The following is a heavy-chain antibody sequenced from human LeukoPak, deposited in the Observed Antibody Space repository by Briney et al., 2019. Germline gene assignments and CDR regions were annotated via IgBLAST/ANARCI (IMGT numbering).Heavy chain of an antibody. CDR1: GFTFSSYA. J-gene: IGHJ5*02. CDR3: AKGGNYYATYWFDP. CDR2: ISDSVSGT. Sequence: GGSLRLSCAASGFTFSSYAMSWVRQAPGKGLEWVSAISDSVSGTYYADSVKGRFTISRDNSKNTLYLQMNSLRAEDTAVYSCAKGGNYYATYWFDPWGQRTLVTVSS. D-gene: IGHD1-26*01. V-gene: IGHV3-23*01.